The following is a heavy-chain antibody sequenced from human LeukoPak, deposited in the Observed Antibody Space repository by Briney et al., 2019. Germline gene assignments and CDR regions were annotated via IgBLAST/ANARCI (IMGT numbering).Heavy chain of an antibody. D-gene: IGHD2-2*01. V-gene: IGHV3-30*04. CDR2: ISNDGNEK. CDR1: GFTFSAYV. Sequence: PGRSLRLSCEASGFTFSAYVMHWVRQAPGKGLECVAVISNDGNEKYYADSVKGRFSISRDNSKNTLYLQMNSLRAEDTAVYYCAKDGGYCSSTSCPEDNWFDPWGQGTLVTVSS. CDR3: AKDGGYCSSTSCPEDNWFDP. J-gene: IGHJ5*02.